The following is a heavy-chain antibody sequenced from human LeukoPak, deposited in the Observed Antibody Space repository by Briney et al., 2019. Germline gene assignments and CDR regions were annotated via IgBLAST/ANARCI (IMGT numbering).Heavy chain of an antibody. D-gene: IGHD4-17*01. CDR2: SYYSGST. J-gene: IGHJ4*02. V-gene: IGHV4-59*01. CDR3: ATVVTRDYFDY. Sequence: SETLSLTCTVSGGSISSYYWSWIRQPPGKGLEWIGYSYYSGSTNYNPSLKSRVTISVDTSKNQFSLKLSSATAADTAVYYCATVVTRDYFDYWGQGTLVTVSS. CDR1: GGSISSYY.